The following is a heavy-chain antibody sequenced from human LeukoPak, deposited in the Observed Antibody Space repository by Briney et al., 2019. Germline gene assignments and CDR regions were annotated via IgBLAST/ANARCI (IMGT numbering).Heavy chain of an antibody. CDR3: ARVMDYGGNRENFDY. CDR1: GYGFTGSS. CDR2: INPNSGGT. V-gene: IGHV1-2*02. J-gene: IGHJ4*02. D-gene: IGHD4-23*01. Sequence: ASLKVSCKASGYGFTGSSIHWVRQAPGQGLEWRGWINPNSGGTNNAQKFQGRVTVTRDTPIRTAYMELTRLRSDDTAVYYCARVMDYGGNRENFDYWGQGTLVTVSS.